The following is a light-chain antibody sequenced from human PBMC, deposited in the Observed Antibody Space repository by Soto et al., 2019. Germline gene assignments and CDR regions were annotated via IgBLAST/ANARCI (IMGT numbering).Light chain of an antibody. CDR2: GAS. Sequence: DIVLTQSPGTLSLSPGERATLSCRASQSVSSTYLAWYQQKPGQAPRLLIYGASNRATGIPERFSGSGSGTDFTLTISRLEPEDFAVYYCQQYGSSPPVTFGPGTKVDIK. CDR3: QQYGSSPPVT. V-gene: IGKV3-20*01. CDR1: QSVSSTY. J-gene: IGKJ3*01.